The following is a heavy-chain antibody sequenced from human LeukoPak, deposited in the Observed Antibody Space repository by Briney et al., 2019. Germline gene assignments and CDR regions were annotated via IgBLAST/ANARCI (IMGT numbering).Heavy chain of an antibody. CDR2: ISYDGSNK. Sequence: GGSLRLSCAASGFTFSSYGMHWVRQAPGKGLEWVAVISYDGSNKYYADSVKGRFTISRDSSKNTLFLHMNTLRAEDTAIYYFAKDRRGGPSYWYFDLWGRGTLVTVSS. CDR1: GFTFSSYG. D-gene: IGHD3-16*01. CDR3: AKDRRGGPSYWYFDL. J-gene: IGHJ2*01. V-gene: IGHV3-30*18.